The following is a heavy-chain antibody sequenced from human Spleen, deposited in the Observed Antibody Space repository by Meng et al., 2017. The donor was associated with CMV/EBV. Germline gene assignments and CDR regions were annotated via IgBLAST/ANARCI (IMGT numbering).Heavy chain of an antibody. D-gene: IGHD3-16*01. CDR3: ARGFMSGY. CDR2: LYQTGST. CDR1: GTSVINRNVY. Sequence: SETLSLTCTVSGTSVINRNVYWVWIRQAPGEGLEWIGTLYQTGSTYYNPSLKTRVTMSFDTSKNQFSLELASVTAADTAVYYCARGFMSGYWGQGSLVTVSS. V-gene: IGHV4-39*07. J-gene: IGHJ4*02.